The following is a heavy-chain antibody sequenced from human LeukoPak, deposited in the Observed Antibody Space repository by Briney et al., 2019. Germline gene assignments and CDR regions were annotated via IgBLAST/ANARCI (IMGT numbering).Heavy chain of an antibody. J-gene: IGHJ4*02. CDR2: IYTSGST. Sequence: TSETLSLTCTVSGGSISSGSYYWSWIRQPAGKGLEWIGRIYTSGSTNYNPSLKSRVTISVDTSKNQFSLKLSSVTAADTAVYYCARVSSSSLFDYWGQGTLVTVSS. V-gene: IGHV4-61*02. D-gene: IGHD6-13*01. CDR1: GGSISSGSYY. CDR3: ARVSSSSLFDY.